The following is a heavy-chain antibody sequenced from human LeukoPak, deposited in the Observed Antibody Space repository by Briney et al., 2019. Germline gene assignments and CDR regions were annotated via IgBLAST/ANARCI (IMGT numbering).Heavy chain of an antibody. CDR3: TRGCTVSSCFGAYYYYGMDV. CDR2: ISWDSGSK. D-gene: IGHD2-15*01. Sequence: AGGSLRLSCEATGFTFDDYSMHWVRQVPGKGLEWVSLISWDSGSKYYAESVKGRSTVSRDNTENSLYLQMTSLTPEDSGFYYCTRGCTVSSCFGAYYYYGMDVWGQGTTVTVSS. V-gene: IGHV3-43*01. J-gene: IGHJ6*02. CDR1: GFTFDDYS.